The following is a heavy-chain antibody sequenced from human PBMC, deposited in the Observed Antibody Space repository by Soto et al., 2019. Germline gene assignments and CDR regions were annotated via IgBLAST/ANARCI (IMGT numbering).Heavy chain of an antibody. D-gene: IGHD6-13*01. CDR1: GYTFIRNH. V-gene: IGHV1-46*01. CDR2: INPSGGST. Sequence: QVQLVQSGAEVKKPGASVKVSCKASGYTFIRNHMHWVRQAPEQGLEWMGIINPSGGSTDYAQKFQGRVTMTVDTSTTTVYMELNSLRSEDTAVYYCAREGSSWYDNWGQGTLVTVSS. CDR3: AREGSSWYDN. J-gene: IGHJ5*02.